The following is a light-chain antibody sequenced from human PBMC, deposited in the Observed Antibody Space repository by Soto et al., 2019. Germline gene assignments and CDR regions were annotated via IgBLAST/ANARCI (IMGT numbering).Light chain of an antibody. CDR1: QNVSSY. Sequence: EIVLTQSPATLSLSPGERGTLSCRASQNVSSYLAWYQKKPGQAPRLLIDDASNRATGIPARFSGSGSGTDFTLTISRLEPEDFAVYYCQQRGNLWTFGQGTKVEIK. J-gene: IGKJ1*01. CDR3: QQRGNLWT. CDR2: DAS. V-gene: IGKV3-11*01.